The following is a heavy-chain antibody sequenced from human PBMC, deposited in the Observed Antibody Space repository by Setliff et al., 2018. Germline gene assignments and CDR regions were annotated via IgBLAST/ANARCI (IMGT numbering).Heavy chain of an antibody. J-gene: IGHJ5*02. CDR3: ASFIIGGWQNWFDP. Sequence: ASETLSLTCALSGGSITDRNWWNWVRQPPGKGLEWIGSISHSGSAYYNPSLKSRVTISLDMSKNQFSLKLSSVTAADTAMYYCASFIIGGWQNWFDPWGHGTLVTVSS. CDR2: ISHSGSA. D-gene: IGHD6-19*01. CDR1: GGSITDRNW. V-gene: IGHV4-4*02.